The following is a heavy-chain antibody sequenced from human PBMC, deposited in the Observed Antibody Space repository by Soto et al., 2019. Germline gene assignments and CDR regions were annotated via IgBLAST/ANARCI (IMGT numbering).Heavy chain of an antibody. CDR1: GGTFSSYA. J-gene: IGHJ5*02. V-gene: IGHV1-69*01. CDR3: ARSLVHLRGRGYFPYNWFDP. CDR2: IIPIFGTA. D-gene: IGHD3-22*01. Sequence: QVQLVQSGAEVKKPGSSVKVSCKASGGTFSSYAISWVRQAPGQGLEWMGGIIPIFGTANYAQKFQGRVTITVDESTSTAYMELSSLRSEDTAVYYCARSLVHLRGRGYFPYNWFDPWGQGTLVTVSS.